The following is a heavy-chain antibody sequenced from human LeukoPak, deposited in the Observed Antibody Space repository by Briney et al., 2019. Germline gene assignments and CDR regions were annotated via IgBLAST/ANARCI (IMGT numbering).Heavy chain of an antibody. D-gene: IGHD2-2*01. CDR1: GYPFTSYD. CDR2: INPNSGST. Sequence: LWASVKVSCKASGYPFTSYDINWVRQATGQGLEWMGWINPNSGSTDSAQKLQGRVTMTANTSISTAYMELNNLRSEDTAVYYCARLVGCGSTNCYSPDNWFDPWGQGTLVTVSS. J-gene: IGHJ5*02. CDR3: ARLVGCGSTNCYSPDNWFDP. V-gene: IGHV1-8*02.